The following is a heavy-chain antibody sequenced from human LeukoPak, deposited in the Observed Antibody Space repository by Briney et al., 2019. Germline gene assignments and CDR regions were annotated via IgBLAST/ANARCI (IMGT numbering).Heavy chain of an antibody. D-gene: IGHD2-2*02. CDR2: INHSGST. J-gene: IGHJ4*02. CDR3: ARGRYCSSTSCYTYCDY. CDR1: GGSFSGYY. V-gene: IGHV4-34*01. Sequence: PSETLSLTCAVYGGSFSGYYWSWIRQPPGNGLEWIGEINHSGSTNYNPSLKSRVTISVDTSKNQFSLKLSSVTAADTAVYYCARGRYCSSTSCYTYCDYWGQGTLVTASS.